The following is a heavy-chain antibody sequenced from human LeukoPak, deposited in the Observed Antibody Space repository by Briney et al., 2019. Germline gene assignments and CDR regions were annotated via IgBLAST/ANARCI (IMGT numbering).Heavy chain of an antibody. V-gene: IGHV3-23*01. CDR2: ISGSGGST. Sequence: GGSLRLSCAASGFTFSSYAMSWVRQAPGKGLEWVSAISGSGGSTYYADSVKGRFTISRDNSKNTLYLQMNSLRAEDTAVYYCVKGVYYDSSGYYWDYWGQGTLVTVSS. CDR1: GFTFSSYA. CDR3: VKGVYYDSSGYYWDY. D-gene: IGHD3-22*01. J-gene: IGHJ4*02.